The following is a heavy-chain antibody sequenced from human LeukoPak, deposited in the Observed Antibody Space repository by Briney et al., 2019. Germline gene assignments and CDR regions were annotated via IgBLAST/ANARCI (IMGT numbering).Heavy chain of an antibody. CDR2: IYYSGST. Sequence: SETLSLTCTVSGGSISSSSDYWSWIRQPPGKGLEWIGYIYYSGSTNYNPSLKSRVTISVDTSKNQFSLKLSSVTAADTAVYYCASQYYYDSSGQYSSVDYWGQGTLVTVSS. J-gene: IGHJ4*02. V-gene: IGHV4-61*01. CDR3: ASQYYYDSSGQYSSVDY. CDR1: GGSISSSSDY. D-gene: IGHD3-22*01.